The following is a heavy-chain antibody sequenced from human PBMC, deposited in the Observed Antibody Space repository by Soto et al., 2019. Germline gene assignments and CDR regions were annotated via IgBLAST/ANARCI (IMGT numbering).Heavy chain of an antibody. Sequence: GGSLRLFCAASGFSLNDYGMHWVRQPPGKGLEWVADISYDGRNKYYTDSVRGRFTISRDISKGTLYLQMNSLRPEDTAVYYCAKSNRGAYDTPDFWGQGTPVTVSS. CDR1: GFSLNDYG. D-gene: IGHD3-22*01. V-gene: IGHV3-30*18. CDR2: ISYDGRNK. J-gene: IGHJ4*02. CDR3: AKSNRGAYDTPDF.